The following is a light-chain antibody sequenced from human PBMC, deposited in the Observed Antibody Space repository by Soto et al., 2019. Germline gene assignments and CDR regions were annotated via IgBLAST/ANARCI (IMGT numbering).Light chain of an antibody. V-gene: IGLV1-40*01. Sequence: QSALTQPPSVSGAPGQRVTISCTGSSSNIGAGYDVHWYQQLPGTAPKLLIYGNSNRPSGVPDRFSGSKSVTSASLSITGLQVEDEDESYCQSYASTLSGSVFGAGTKLTVL. CDR3: QSYASTLSGSV. CDR1: SSNIGAGYD. CDR2: GNS. J-gene: IGLJ1*01.